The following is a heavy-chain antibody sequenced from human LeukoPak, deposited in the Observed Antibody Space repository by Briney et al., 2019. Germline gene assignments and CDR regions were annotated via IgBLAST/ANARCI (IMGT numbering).Heavy chain of an antibody. CDR1: GGTFSSYA. J-gene: IGHJ3*02. D-gene: IGHD2-15*01. CDR3: ARDPSHHSGTFDI. V-gene: IGHV1-69*06. CDR2: IIPIFGTA. Sequence: SVKVSCKASGGTFSSYAISWVRQAPGQGLEWMGGIIPIFGTANYAQKFQGRVTITADKSTSTAYMELSSLRSEDTAVYYCARDPSHHSGTFDIWGQGTMVTVSS.